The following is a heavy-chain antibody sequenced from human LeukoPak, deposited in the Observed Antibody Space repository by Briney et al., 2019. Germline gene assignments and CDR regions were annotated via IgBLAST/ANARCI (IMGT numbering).Heavy chain of an antibody. J-gene: IGHJ6*02. CDR1: GFTFSSYA. Sequence: GGSLRLSCAASGFTFSSYAMSWVRQAPGKGLEWISAISGSGGSTYYADSVKGRFTISRDNSKNTLYLQMNSLRAEDTAVYYCARLGRYCSSTSCYTPPYYYYGMDVWGQGTTVTVSS. CDR3: ARLGRYCSSTSCYTPPYYYYGMDV. CDR2: ISGSGGST. D-gene: IGHD2-2*02. V-gene: IGHV3-23*01.